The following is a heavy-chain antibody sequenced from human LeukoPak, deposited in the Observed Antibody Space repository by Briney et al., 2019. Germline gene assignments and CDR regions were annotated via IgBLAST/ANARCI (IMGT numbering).Heavy chain of an antibody. Sequence: GGSLRLSCAAPGFTFSSYAMSWVHQAPGKGLEWVSAISGSGGSTYYADSVKGRFTISRDNSKNTLYLQMNSLRAEDTAVYYCAKDQEEGEVDYWGQGTLVTVSS. V-gene: IGHV3-23*01. CDR2: ISGSGGST. CDR1: GFTFSSYA. CDR3: AKDQEEGEVDY. J-gene: IGHJ4*02. D-gene: IGHD3-10*01.